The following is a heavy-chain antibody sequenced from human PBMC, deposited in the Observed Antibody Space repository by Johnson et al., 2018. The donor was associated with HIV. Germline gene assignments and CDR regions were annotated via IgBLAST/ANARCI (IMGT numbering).Heavy chain of an antibody. D-gene: IGHD3-22*01. CDR3: ARAPYYYDSSTGAFDI. V-gene: IGHV3-30*04. CDR1: GFTFSSYA. CDR2: IWYDGSNK. J-gene: IGHJ3*02. Sequence: QVQLVESGGGLVQPGGSLRLSCAASGFTFSSYAMSWVRQAPGKGLEWVAVIWYDGSNKYYADSVKGRFTISRDNSKNTLYLQMNSLRAEDTAVYYCARAPYYYDSSTGAFDIWGQGTMVTVSS.